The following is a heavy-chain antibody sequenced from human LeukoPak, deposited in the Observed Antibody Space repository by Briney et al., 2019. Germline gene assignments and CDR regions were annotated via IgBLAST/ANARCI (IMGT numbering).Heavy chain of an antibody. V-gene: IGHV4-39*01. J-gene: IGHJ4*02. CDR2: IYYSGST. CDR1: GDSISTSSYY. CDR3: ARSYYYDYRQIDY. D-gene: IGHD3-22*01. Sequence: PSETLSLTCTVSGDSISTSSYYWGWIRQPPGKGLEWHGSIYYSGSTYYNPSLKSRVTISVDTSKNQFSLNLYSVTAADTAVFYCARSYYYDYRQIDYWGQGTLVTVSS.